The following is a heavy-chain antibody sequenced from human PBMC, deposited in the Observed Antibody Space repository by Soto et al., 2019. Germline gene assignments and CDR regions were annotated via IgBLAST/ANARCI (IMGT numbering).Heavy chain of an antibody. Sequence: PGESLKISCKASGYTFTSYWIAWVRQMPGKGLEWMGIIYPGDSDTRYSPSFQGQVSISVDKSISTAYLQWSSLKSSDTAIYYCARHTHPGSSAYGIDYWGQGTLVTVSS. CDR3: ARHTHPGSSAYGIDY. J-gene: IGHJ4*02. D-gene: IGHD6-6*01. CDR1: GYTFTSYW. V-gene: IGHV5-51*01. CDR2: IYPGDSDT.